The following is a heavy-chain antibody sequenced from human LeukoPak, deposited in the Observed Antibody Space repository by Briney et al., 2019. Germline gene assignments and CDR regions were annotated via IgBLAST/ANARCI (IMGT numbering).Heavy chain of an antibody. CDR1: GFTVSSYE. J-gene: IGHJ5*02. Sequence: GGSLRLSCAASGFTVSSYEFYWVRQAPGKGLEWIADITISGHTKNYADSVKGRFTISRDNARTSLYLQMNSLRVEDTGVYYCARGDPHADLWGQGTLVTVSS. V-gene: IGHV3-48*03. CDR2: ITISGHTK. CDR3: ARGDPHADL.